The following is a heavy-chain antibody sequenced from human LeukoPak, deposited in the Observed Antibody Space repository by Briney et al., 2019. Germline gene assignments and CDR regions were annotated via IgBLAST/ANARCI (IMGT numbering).Heavy chain of an antibody. J-gene: IGHJ4*02. CDR3: AKRGVVIRVILVGFHKEAYYFDS. CDR2: ISDSGGST. CDR1: GITLSNYG. V-gene: IGHV3-23*01. Sequence: AGGSLRLSCAVSGITLSNYGMTWVRQAPGKGLEWVAGISDSGGSTNYADSVKGRSTISRDNPKNTLYLQMNSLRAEDTAVYFCAKRGVVIRVILVGFHKEAYYFDSWGQGALVTVS. D-gene: IGHD3-22*01.